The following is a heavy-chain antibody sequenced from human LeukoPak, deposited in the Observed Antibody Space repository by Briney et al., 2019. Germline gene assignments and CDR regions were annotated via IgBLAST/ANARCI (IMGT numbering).Heavy chain of an antibody. CDR1: GGSITSSNYY. CDR3: VYYYGSGSVEY. D-gene: IGHD3-10*01. CDR2: FYYSGST. J-gene: IGHJ4*02. Sequence: SETLSLTCTVSGGSITSSNYYWGWIRQPPGKGLEWIANFYYSGSTNYNPSLGSRVTISVDTSKNQFSLKLSSVTAADTALYYCVYYYGSGSVEYWGQGTLVTVSS. V-gene: IGHV4-39*01.